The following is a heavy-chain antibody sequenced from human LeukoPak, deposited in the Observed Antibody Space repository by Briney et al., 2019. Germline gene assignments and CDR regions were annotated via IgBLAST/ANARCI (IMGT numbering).Heavy chain of an antibody. D-gene: IGHD4-17*01. CDR3: ARTTVNAFDI. J-gene: IGHJ3*02. V-gene: IGHV3-48*03. Sequence: GGSLRLSCAASRFTFSSYEMNWVRQAPGKGLEWVSYISSSGSTIYYADSVKGRFTISRDSAKNSLYLQMNSLRAEDTAVYYCARTTVNAFDIWGQGTMVTLSS. CDR2: ISSSGSTI. CDR1: RFTFSSYE.